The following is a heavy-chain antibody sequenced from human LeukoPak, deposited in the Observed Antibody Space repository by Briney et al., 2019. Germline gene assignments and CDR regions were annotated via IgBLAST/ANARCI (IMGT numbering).Heavy chain of an antibody. CDR1: GYSFTNYW. CDR2: IYPGDSDT. V-gene: IGHV5-51*01. CDR3: ARSPVPATIVASAFDV. J-gene: IGHJ3*01. D-gene: IGHD2-2*02. Sequence: GASLKISCKASGYSFTNYWIGWLRQVPGQGLEWMGIIYPGDSDTRYSPSFQGQVTISADKSITTASLQWSSLKASDSAIYYCARSPVPATIVASAFDVWGPGTMVTVSS.